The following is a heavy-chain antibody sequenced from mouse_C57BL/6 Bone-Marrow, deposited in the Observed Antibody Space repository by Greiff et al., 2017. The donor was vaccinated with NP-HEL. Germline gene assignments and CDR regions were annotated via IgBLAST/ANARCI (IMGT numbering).Heavy chain of an antibody. CDR1: GYTFTDYY. D-gene: IGHD1-1*01. V-gene: IGHV1-19*01. J-gene: IGHJ2*01. CDR3: ARFYYYGSSCFDY. Sequence: VQLQQSGPVLVKPGASVKMSCKASGYTFTDYYMNWVKQSHGKSLEWIGVINPYNGGTSYNQKFKGKATLTVDKSSSTAYMELTSLTSEDSVVYYCARFYYYGSSCFDYWGQGTTLTVSS. CDR2: INPYNGGT.